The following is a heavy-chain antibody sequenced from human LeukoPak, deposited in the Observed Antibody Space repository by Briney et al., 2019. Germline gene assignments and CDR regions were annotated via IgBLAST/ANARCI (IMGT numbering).Heavy chain of an antibody. J-gene: IGHJ5*02. V-gene: IGHV3-30-3*01. D-gene: IGHD3-16*01. CDR2: ISYDGSNK. CDR3: ARDGRVREGLRLGELKA. Sequence: PGGSLRLSCAASGFTFSSYAMHWVRQAPGKGLEWVAVISYDGSNKYYADSVKGRFTISRDNSKNTLYLQMNSLRAEDTAVYYCARDGRVREGLRLGELKAWGQGTLVTVSS. CDR1: GFTFSSYA.